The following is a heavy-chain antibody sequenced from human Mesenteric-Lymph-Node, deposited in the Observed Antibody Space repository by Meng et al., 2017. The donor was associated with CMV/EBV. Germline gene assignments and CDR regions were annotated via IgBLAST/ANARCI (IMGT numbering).Heavy chain of an antibody. J-gene: IGHJ4*02. D-gene: IGHD3-16*02. CDR1: GGTFSSYA. Sequence: SVKVSCKASGGTFSSYAISWVRQAPGQGLEWMGGIIPIFGTANYAQKFQGRVTITTDESTSTAYMELSSLRAEDTAVYYCAKVGYHDTSGHFYYSDYWGQGTLVTVSS. CDR2: IIPIFGTA. V-gene: IGHV1-69*05. CDR3: AKVGYHDTSGHFYYSDY.